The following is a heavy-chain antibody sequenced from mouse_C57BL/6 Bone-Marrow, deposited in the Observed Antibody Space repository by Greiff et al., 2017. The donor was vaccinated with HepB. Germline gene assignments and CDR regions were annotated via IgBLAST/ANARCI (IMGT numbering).Heavy chain of an antibody. J-gene: IGHJ3*01. CDR1: GYTFTSYW. V-gene: IGHV1-53*01. D-gene: IGHD2-3*01. Sequence: QVQLQQPGTELVKPGASVKLSCKASGYTFTSYWMHWVKQRPGQGLEWIGNINPSNGGTNYNEKFKSKATLTVDKSSSTAYMQRSSLTSEDSAVYYGARRGGGYWAWFAYWGQGTLVTVSA. CDR2: INPSNGGT. CDR3: ARRGGGYWAWFAY.